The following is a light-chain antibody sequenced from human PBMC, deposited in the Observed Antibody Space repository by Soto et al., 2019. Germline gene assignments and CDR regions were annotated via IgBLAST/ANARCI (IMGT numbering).Light chain of an antibody. CDR1: QSINKW. J-gene: IGKJ1*01. Sequence: ILLTQSPSTLSASVGDRVTISCRASQSINKWLAWYQHKPGKAPKLLIYAASTLQSGVPSRFSGSGSGTDFTLTISTLQPEDFATYYCLQDYNYPWTFGQGTKVDIK. CDR2: AAS. CDR3: LQDYNYPWT. V-gene: IGKV1-6*01.